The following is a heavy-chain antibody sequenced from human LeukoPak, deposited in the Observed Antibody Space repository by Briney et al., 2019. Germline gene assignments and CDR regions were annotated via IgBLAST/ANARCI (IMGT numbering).Heavy chain of an antibody. V-gene: IGHV3-30-3*01. Sequence: EGSLRLSCAASGFTFSCYAMHWVRQAPGKGLEWVAVISYDGNNKYNADSAVKGRFTISRDNSKNTVYLQMNSLRPEDTAVYYCARNYEGLYWGQGTLVTVSS. CDR3: ARNYEGLY. J-gene: IGHJ4*02. D-gene: IGHD3-3*01. CDR2: ISYDGNNK. CDR1: GFTFSCYA.